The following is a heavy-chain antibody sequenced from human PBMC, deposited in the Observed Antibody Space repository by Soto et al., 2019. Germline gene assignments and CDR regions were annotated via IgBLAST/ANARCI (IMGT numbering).Heavy chain of an antibody. J-gene: IGHJ4*02. Sequence: ASVKVSCKSSGGTFSSYAIIWVRQAPGQGLEWMGGIIPIFGTANYAQKFQGRVTITADESTSTAYMELSSLRSEDTAVYYCARVSGTPLYYFDYWGQGTLVTVSS. D-gene: IGHD1-1*01. V-gene: IGHV1-69*13. CDR2: IIPIFGTA. CDR3: ARVSGTPLYYFDY. CDR1: GGTFSSYA.